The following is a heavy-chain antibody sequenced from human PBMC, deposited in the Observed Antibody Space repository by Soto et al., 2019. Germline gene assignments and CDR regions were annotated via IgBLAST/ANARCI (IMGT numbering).Heavy chain of an antibody. CDR3: AKRTTGDYYYYMDV. D-gene: IGHD1-1*01. CDR2: ISGSGGST. J-gene: IGHJ6*03. Sequence: GGSLRLSCAASGFTFSSYAMSWVRQAPGKGLEWVSAISGSGGSTYYADSVKGRFTISRDNSKNTLYLQMSSLRAEDTAVYYCAKRTTGDYYYYMDVWGKGTTVTVSS. V-gene: IGHV3-23*01. CDR1: GFTFSSYA.